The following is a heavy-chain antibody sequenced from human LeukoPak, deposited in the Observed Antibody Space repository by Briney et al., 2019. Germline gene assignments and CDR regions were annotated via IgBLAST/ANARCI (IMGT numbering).Heavy chain of an antibody. CDR2: INHSGST. CDR1: GGSFSGYY. D-gene: IGHD3-10*01. J-gene: IGHJ3*02. Sequence: SETLSLTCAVYGGSFSGYYWSWIRQPPGKGLEWIGEINHSGSTNYNPSLKSRVTISVDTSKNQFSLRLRSVTAADTAVYYCARGWFLDAFDIWGQGTMVTVSS. V-gene: IGHV4-34*01. CDR3: ARGWFLDAFDI.